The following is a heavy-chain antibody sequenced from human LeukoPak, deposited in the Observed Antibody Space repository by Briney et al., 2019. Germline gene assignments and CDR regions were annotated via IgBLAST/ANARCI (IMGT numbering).Heavy chain of an antibody. V-gene: IGHV4-39*01. CDR3: ARLVGSRPCGGDCYHITP. Sequence: SETLSLTCTVSGGSISSSSYHWGWIRQPPGKGLEWIGSIYYSGSTYYNPSLKSRVTISVDTSKNQFSLKLSSVTAADTAVYYCARLVGSRPCGGDCYHITPWGQGTLVTVSS. CDR2: IYYSGST. J-gene: IGHJ5*02. D-gene: IGHD2-21*02. CDR1: GGSISSSSYH.